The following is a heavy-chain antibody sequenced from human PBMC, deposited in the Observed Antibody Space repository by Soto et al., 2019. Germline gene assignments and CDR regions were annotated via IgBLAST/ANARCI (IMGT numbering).Heavy chain of an antibody. V-gene: IGHV3-23*01. CDR3: AKGSAGSRPYYFDY. J-gene: IGHJ4*02. CDR2: IAGSGGDT. CDR1: GFTFSIYA. D-gene: IGHD2-15*01. Sequence: PGGSLRHSCAASGFTFSIYALRWVLQAPGKGLEWVSAIAGSGGDTYSADSVKGRFTISRDNSKNALDLQMHSLRAEDRVIYYCAKGSAGSRPYYFDYWGQGTLVTVFS.